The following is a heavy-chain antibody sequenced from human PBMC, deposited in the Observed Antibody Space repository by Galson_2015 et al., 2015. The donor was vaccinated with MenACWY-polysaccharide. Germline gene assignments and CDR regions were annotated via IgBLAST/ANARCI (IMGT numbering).Heavy chain of an antibody. CDR3: ARDSGGRYYYANSYLDF. CDR2: INAANGNT. CDR1: GYTFTSNA. Sequence: SVKVSCKASGYTFTSNAVHWVRQAPGQRLEWMGWINAANGNTKYSQKFQGRVTITRDTSANTAYMDLSSLRSEDTAVYYCARDSGGRYYYANSYLDFWGQGTLVTVSS. V-gene: IGHV1-3*01. J-gene: IGHJ4*02. D-gene: IGHD3-10*01.